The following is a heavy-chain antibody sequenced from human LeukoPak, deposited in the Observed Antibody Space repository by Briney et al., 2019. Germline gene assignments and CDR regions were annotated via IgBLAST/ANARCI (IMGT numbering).Heavy chain of an antibody. D-gene: IGHD6-19*01. CDR1: GFTFSSYS. V-gene: IGHV3-21*01. Sequence: GGSLRLSCAASGFTFSSYSLNWVRQAPGKGLEWVSSITTSSSYIYYADSVKGRFTISRDNAKNSLYLQMNSLRAEDTAVYYCARDPRQKPGIAVGAPDYWGQGTLVTVSS. J-gene: IGHJ4*02. CDR3: ARDPRQKPGIAVGAPDY. CDR2: ITTSSSYI.